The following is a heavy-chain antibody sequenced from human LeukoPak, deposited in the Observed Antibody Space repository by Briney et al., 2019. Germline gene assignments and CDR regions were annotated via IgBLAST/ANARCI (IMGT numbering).Heavy chain of an antibody. D-gene: IGHD6-19*01. J-gene: IGHJ3*02. CDR3: ANSLGSQNASHI. CDR1: GGSISTQY. CDR2: VYYTGST. Sequence: SETLSLTCTVSGGSISTQYWTWIRQPPGKGLEWIGNVYYTGSTNYNPSLKSRVSISVDTSKNQFSLKLTSVTAADTAVYYCANSLGSQNASHIWGQGTMVTVSS. V-gene: IGHV4-59*08.